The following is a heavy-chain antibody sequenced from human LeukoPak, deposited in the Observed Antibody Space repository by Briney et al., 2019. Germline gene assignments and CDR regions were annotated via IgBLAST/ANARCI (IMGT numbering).Heavy chain of an antibody. V-gene: IGHV1-46*01. Sequence: ASVKVSCKASGYTFTSYYMHWVRQAPGQGLEWMGIINPSGGSTSYAQKFQGRVTMTRDTSMSTVYMELSSLRSEDTAVYYCARVGEVGYCSGGSCYSWGQGTLVTVSS. D-gene: IGHD2-15*01. CDR2: INPSGGST. J-gene: IGHJ4*02. CDR3: ARVGEVGYCSGGSCYS. CDR1: GYTFTSYY.